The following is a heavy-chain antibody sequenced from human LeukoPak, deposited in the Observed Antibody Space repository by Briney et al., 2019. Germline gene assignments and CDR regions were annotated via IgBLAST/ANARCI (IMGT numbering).Heavy chain of an antibody. CDR3: ARDLPGYDSSGYYFFDY. CDR1: GYTFTNYG. Sequence: ASVKVSCKASGYTFTNYGISWVRQAPGQGLEWMGWISADSANTNYAQKLQGRVTMTTDTSTSTAYMELRSLRSDDTAVYYCARDLPGYDSSGYYFFDYWGQGTLVTVSS. CDR2: ISADSANT. V-gene: IGHV1-18*01. D-gene: IGHD3-22*01. J-gene: IGHJ4*02.